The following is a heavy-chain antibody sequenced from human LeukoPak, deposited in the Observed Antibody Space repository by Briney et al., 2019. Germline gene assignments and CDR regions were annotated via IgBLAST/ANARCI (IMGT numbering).Heavy chain of an antibody. J-gene: IGHJ4*02. D-gene: IGHD1-26*01. V-gene: IGHV3-74*01. CDR1: GFTFSSYW. Sequence: GGSLRLSCAASGFTFSSYWMHWVRQAPGKGLVWVSRINPDGSTTSYADSVKGRFTISRDNSKNTLYLQMNSLRAEDTAVYYCAKNIVGAEYYFDYWGQGTLVTVSS. CDR2: INPDGSTT. CDR3: AKNIVGAEYYFDY.